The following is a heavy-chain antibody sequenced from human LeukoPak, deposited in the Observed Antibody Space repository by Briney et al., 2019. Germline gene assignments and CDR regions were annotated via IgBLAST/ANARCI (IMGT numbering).Heavy chain of an antibody. V-gene: IGHV1-69*13. Sequence: ASVKVSCKASGGTFSSYAISWVRQAPGQGLEWMGGIIPIFGTANYAQKFQGRVTITADESTSTAYMELSSLRSEDTAVYYCARDYYDSSGYYFGYYYYGMDVWGQGTTVTVSS. CDR3: ARDYYDSSGYYFGYYYYGMDV. CDR1: GGTFSSYA. CDR2: IIPIFGTA. J-gene: IGHJ6*02. D-gene: IGHD3-22*01.